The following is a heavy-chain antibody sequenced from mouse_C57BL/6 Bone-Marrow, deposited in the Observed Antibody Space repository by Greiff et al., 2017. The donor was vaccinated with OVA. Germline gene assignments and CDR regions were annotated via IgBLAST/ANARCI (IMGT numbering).Heavy chain of an antibody. CDR3: TRDTAY. CDR1: GFTFSSYA. Sequence: EVKLVASGEGLVKPGGSLKLSCAASGFTFSSYAFSLVRQTPANRLEWVAYISRGGDSLYYADTVKGRCTISRDNARNTLYLQMSSLKSEDTAMYYSTRDTAYWGQGTLVTVSA. CDR2: ISRGGDSL. V-gene: IGHV5-9-1*02. J-gene: IGHJ3*01.